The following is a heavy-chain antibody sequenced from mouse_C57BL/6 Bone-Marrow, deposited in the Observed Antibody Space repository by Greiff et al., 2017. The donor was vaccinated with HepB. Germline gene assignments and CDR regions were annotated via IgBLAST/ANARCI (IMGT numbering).Heavy chain of an antibody. J-gene: IGHJ3*01. CDR3: ARRDYSNYGFAY. CDR2: IHPNSGST. CDR1: GYTFTSYW. D-gene: IGHD2-5*01. V-gene: IGHV1-64*01. Sequence: SGAELVKPGASVKLSCKASGYTFTSYWMHWVKQRPGQGLEWIGMIHPNSGSTNYNEKFKSKATLTVDKSSSTAYMQLSSLTSEDSAVYYCARRDYSNYGFAYWGQGTLVTVSA.